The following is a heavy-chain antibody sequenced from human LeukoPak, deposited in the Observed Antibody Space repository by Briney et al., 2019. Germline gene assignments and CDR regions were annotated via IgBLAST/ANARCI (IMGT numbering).Heavy chain of an antibody. Sequence: SGGSLRLSCAASGFTVSSNYMSWVRQAPGKGLEWVSVIYSGGSTYYADSVKGRFTISRDNSKNTLYLQMNSLRAEDTAVYYCARAAVAALFDYWGQGTLVTVSS. CDR2: IYSGGST. CDR3: ARAAVAALFDY. V-gene: IGHV3-53*01. J-gene: IGHJ4*02. CDR1: GFTVSSNY. D-gene: IGHD6-19*01.